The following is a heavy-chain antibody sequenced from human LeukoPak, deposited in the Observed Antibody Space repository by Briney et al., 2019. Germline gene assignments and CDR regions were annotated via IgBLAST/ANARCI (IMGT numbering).Heavy chain of an antibody. Sequence: SQTLSLTCAISGDSVSSNSAAWNWIRQSPSRGLEWLGRTYYRSKWYNDYAVSVKSRITINPDTSKNQFSLKLSSVTAADTAVYYCARTHLADYGDYVGAFDIWGQGTMVTVSS. CDR3: ARTHLADYGDYVGAFDI. CDR2: TYYRSKWYN. D-gene: IGHD4-17*01. V-gene: IGHV6-1*01. CDR1: GDSVSSNSAA. J-gene: IGHJ3*02.